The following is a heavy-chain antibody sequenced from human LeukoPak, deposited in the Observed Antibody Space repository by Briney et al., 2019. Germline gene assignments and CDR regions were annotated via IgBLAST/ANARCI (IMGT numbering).Heavy chain of an antibody. J-gene: IGHJ3*02. CDR2: IHPDDSDI. V-gene: IGHV5-51*01. D-gene: IGHD3-10*01. CDR3: ARHGRGSRSPNAFDI. CDR1: GYSFTDYW. Sequence: GESLKISCKGSGYSFTDYWIGWVRQMPGEGLQWMGIIHPDDSDIRYSPSFQGQVTISADKSIITAYLQWSSLKASDTAMYYCARHGRGSRSPNAFDIWGQGTMVTVSS.